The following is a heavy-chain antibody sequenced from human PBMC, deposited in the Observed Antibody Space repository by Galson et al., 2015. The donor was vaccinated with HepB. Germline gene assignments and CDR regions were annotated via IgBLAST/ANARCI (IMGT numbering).Heavy chain of an antibody. V-gene: IGHV7-4-1*04. CDR1: GYTFTDYV. D-gene: IGHD3-3*01. J-gene: IGHJ6*03. CDR2: MNSNTGKP. Sequence: SVKVSCKASGYTFTDYVVNWERQAPGQGLEWMGWMNSNTGKPTYAPGFAGRFVFSLDTSVTMAYLQISSLETDDTAVYYCARSPLRFLDWLPYYDYYYMDVWGEGTTVTVSS. CDR3: ARSPLRFLDWLPYYDYYYMDV.